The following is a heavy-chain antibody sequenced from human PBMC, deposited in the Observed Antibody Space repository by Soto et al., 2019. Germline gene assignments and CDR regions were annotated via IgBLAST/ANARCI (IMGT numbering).Heavy chain of an antibody. Sequence: SETLSLTCAVYGGSFSGYYWSWIRQPPGKRLEWIGEINHSGSTNYNPSLKSRVTISVDTSKNQFSLKLSSVTAADTAVYYCARARMTTVTTTHIYYFDYWGQGTLVTVS. J-gene: IGHJ4*02. D-gene: IGHD4-17*01. CDR3: ARARMTTVTTTHIYYFDY. CDR1: GGSFSGYY. CDR2: INHSGST. V-gene: IGHV4-34*01.